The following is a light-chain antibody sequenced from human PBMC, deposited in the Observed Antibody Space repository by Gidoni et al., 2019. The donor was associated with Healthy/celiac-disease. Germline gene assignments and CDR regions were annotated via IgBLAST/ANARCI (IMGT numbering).Light chain of an antibody. CDR3: QKYNSAHALT. J-gene: IGKJ4*01. V-gene: IGKV1-27*01. CDR2: AAS. CDR1: QGISNY. Sequence: DIQMTQSPSSLSASVGDRVTITCRASQGISNYLAWYQQKPGKVPKLLIYAASTLQSGVPSRFSGSGSGTDFTLTISSLQPEDVATYYYQKYNSAHALTFGGGTKVEIK.